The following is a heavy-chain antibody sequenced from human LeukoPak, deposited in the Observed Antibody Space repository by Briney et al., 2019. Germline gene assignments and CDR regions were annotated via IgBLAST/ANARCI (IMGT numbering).Heavy chain of an antibody. Sequence: GGSLRLSCAASGFTFSSYAMSWVRQAPGKGLEWVSYISSSGSTIYYADSVKGRFTISRDNAKNSLYLQMNSLRVEDTAVYYCAKVTMVGWYFDLWGRGTLVTVSS. CDR3: AKVTMVGWYFDL. J-gene: IGHJ2*01. CDR2: ISSSGSTI. V-gene: IGHV3-48*04. CDR1: GFTFSSYA. D-gene: IGHD4/OR15-4a*01.